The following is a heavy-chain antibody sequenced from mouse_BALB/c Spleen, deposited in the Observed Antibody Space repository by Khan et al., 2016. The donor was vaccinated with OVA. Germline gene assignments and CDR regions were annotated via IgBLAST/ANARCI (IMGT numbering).Heavy chain of an antibody. V-gene: IGHV1-7*01. CDR3: ARDRIDY. Sequence: QIQLVQSGTELAKLGASVKMSCKASGYTFTTYWMHWVKQRPGQGLEWIGYINPTSGYTDYNEKFKDKATLSADKSSSTAYMQLSSLTSEDSAVYYCARDRIDYWGQGTTLTVSS. J-gene: IGHJ2*01. CDR2: INPTSGYT. CDR1: GYTFTTYW.